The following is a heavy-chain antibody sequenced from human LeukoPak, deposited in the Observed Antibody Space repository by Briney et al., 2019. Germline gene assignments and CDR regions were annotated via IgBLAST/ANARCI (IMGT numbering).Heavy chain of an antibody. CDR3: ARVGCLGYCSGGSCCPFDY. Sequence: PGGSLRLSCAASGFTFSSYAMSWVRQAPGRGLEWVSTISDSGGSTYYADSVKGRFTISRDNSKNTLSLQMNSLRAEDAAVYYCARVGCLGYCSGGSCCPFDYWGQGTLVTVSS. CDR2: ISDSGGST. J-gene: IGHJ4*02. V-gene: IGHV3-23*01. CDR1: GFTFSSYA. D-gene: IGHD2-15*01.